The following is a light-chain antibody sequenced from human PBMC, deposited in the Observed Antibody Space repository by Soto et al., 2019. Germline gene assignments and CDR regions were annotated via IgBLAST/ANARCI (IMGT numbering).Light chain of an antibody. CDR3: QKYNTVPWA. V-gene: IGKV1-27*01. Sequence: DIQMTQSPSSLSASVGDRVTITCRASQDIKEYVAWYQQKPGKVPKLLIFAASTLQSGVPSRFSGSGSGTDFTLTIGSPQPEDVATYYCQKYNTVPWAFGQGTKVEIK. CDR2: AAS. CDR1: QDIKEY. J-gene: IGKJ1*01.